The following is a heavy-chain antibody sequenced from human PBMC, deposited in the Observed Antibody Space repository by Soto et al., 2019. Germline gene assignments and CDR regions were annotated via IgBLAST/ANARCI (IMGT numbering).Heavy chain of an antibody. CDR3: ARERGLYCSGGSCYPPGGFDY. J-gene: IGHJ4*02. CDR2: IFYSGST. Sequence: QVQLQESGPGLVKPSETLSLTCTVSGGSISSYYWSWIRQPPGKGLGGIGYIFYSGSTNYNPSLKSRVTISVDTSKNQFSLKLSSVTAADTAVYYCARERGLYCSGGSCYPPGGFDYWCQGTLVTVSS. D-gene: IGHD2-15*01. V-gene: IGHV4-59*01. CDR1: GGSISSYY.